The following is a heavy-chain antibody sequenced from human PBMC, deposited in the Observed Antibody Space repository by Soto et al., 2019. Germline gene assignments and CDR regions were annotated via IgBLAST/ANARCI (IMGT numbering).Heavy chain of an antibody. D-gene: IGHD3-3*01. V-gene: IGHV4-34*01. CDR2: INHSGST. CDR3: ARASVFGVVINWFDP. CDR1: GGSFSGYY. Sequence: TSETLSLTCAVYGGSFSGYYWSWIRQPPGKGLEWIGEINHSGSTNYNPSLKSRVTISVDTSKNQFSLKLSSVTAADTAVYYCARASVFGVVINWFDPWGQGTLVTVSS. J-gene: IGHJ5*02.